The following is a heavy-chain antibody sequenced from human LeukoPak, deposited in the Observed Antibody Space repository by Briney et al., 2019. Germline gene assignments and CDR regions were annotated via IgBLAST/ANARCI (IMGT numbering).Heavy chain of an antibody. J-gene: IGHJ4*02. V-gene: IGHV3-66*01. Sequence: GGSLRLSCAASGFTVSSNYMSWVRQAPGKGLEWVSVIYSGGSTYYADSVKGRFTISRDNSKNTLYLQMNSLRAEDTAVYYCARGNSDYDFWSGYSNYFDYWGQGTLVTVSS. D-gene: IGHD3-3*01. CDR2: IYSGGST. CDR3: ARGNSDYDFWSGYSNYFDY. CDR1: GFTVSSNY.